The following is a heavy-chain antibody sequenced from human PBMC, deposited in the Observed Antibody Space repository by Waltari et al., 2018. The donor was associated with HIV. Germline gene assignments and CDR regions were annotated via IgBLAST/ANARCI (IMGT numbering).Heavy chain of an antibody. V-gene: IGHV4-59*08. Sequence: QVQLEESGPGLVKPSETLPLICTVSGTSIRSYYWSWIRQSPGKGLEWIANIYYTGTTNYKPSLKSRVSISIDPSKNQFSLNVRTVTAADTATYYCARQGGSSILLWGQGVRVTVSS. CDR3: ARQGGSSILL. CDR1: GTSIRSYY. J-gene: IGHJ4*02. CDR2: IYYTGTT. D-gene: IGHD1-26*01.